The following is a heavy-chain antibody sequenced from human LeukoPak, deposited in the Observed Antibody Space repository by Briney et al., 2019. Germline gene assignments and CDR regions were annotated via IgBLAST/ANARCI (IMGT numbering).Heavy chain of an antibody. CDR2: ISGSGGST. CDR1: GFTFSSYA. D-gene: IGHD3-10*01. V-gene: IGHV3-23*01. J-gene: IGHJ6*02. Sequence: GGSLRLSCAAPGFTFSSYAMSWVRQAPGKGLEWVSAISGSGGSTYYADSVKGRFTISRDNSKNTLYLQMNSLRAEDTAVYYCAKDSYSGSYIYYYGMDVWGQGTTVTVSS. CDR3: AKDSYSGSYIYYYGMDV.